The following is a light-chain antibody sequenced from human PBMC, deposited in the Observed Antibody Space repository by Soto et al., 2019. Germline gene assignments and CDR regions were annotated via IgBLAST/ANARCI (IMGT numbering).Light chain of an antibody. J-gene: IGLJ2*01. Sequence: QYVLTQPPSVSGAPGQRVTISCTGSSSNIGAGYDVHWYQQLPGTAPKLLIYGNNHRPSGVPDRFSGSKSGTSASLAITGLQAEDEADYDCQSYDSSLSGVVFGGGPKLTVL. V-gene: IGLV1-40*01. CDR1: SSNIGAGYD. CDR2: GNN. CDR3: QSYDSSLSGVV.